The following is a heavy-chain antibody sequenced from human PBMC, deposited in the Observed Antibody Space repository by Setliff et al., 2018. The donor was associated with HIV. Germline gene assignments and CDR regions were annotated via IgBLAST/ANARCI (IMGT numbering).Heavy chain of an antibody. V-gene: IGHV1-2*02. J-gene: IGHJ5*02. CDR1: GDTFSGHY. CDR2: INPNSGGT. Sequence: ASVKVSCKASGDTFSGHYMHWVRQAPGQGLEWLGWINPNSGGTKYAQKSQGRLTMTRDTSITTVYMELSRLRSDDTAVYYCATDGSVVVVAGSGFDPWGQGTLVTVSS. D-gene: IGHD2-15*01. CDR3: ATDGSVVVVAGSGFDP.